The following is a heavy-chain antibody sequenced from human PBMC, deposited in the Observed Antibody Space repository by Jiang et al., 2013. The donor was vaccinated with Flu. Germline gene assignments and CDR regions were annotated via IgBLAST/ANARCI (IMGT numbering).Heavy chain of an antibody. Sequence: GSGLVKPSETLSLTCTVSGGSISSYYWSWIRQPPGKGLEWIGYIYYSGSTNYNPSLKSRVTISVDTSKNQFSLKLSSVTAADTAVYYCARLDPITMVRGVPVCGQGTLVTVSS. CDR3: ARLDPITMVRGVPV. CDR1: GGSISSYY. J-gene: IGHJ4*02. CDR2: IYYSGST. D-gene: IGHD3-10*01. V-gene: IGHV4-59*01.